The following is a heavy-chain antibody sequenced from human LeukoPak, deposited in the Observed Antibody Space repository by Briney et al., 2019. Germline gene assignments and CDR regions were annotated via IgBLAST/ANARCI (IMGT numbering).Heavy chain of an antibody. CDR1: GGTFSSYT. CDR2: IIPILCIA. V-gene: IGHV1-69*02. J-gene: IGHJ4*02. Sequence: GSSVKVSYKASGGTFSSYTISWVGQAPGRGLEWMGRIIPILCIANYAQKFQGRVTITADKSTSTAYMKLSSMRSEDTAVYYCATRSGIDDYWGQGTLVTVSP. CDR3: ATRSGIDDY. D-gene: IGHD1-26*01.